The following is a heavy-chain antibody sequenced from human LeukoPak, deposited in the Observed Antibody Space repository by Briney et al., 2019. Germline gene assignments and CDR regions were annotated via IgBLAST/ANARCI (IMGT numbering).Heavy chain of an antibody. CDR1: GGSISSYY. V-gene: IGHV4-4*07. D-gene: IGHD1-26*01. CDR2: IYTSGST. J-gene: IGHJ5*02. CDR3: ARDKGGELPNWFDP. Sequence: SETLSLTCTVSGGSISSYYWSWVRQPAGKGLEWIGRIYTSGSTNYNPSLKSRVTISVDTSKNQFSLKLSSVTAADTAVYYCARDKGGELPNWFDPWGEGTLVTVSS.